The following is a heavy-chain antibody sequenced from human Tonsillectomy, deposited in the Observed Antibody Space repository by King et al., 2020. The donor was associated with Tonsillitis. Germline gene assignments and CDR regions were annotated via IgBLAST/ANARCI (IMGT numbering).Heavy chain of an antibody. Sequence: EEQLVQSGAEVKKPGESLKISCKGSGYSFTSYWIGWVRQMPGKGLEWMGIIYPGDSDTRYSPSFQGQVTISADKSLSTAYLQWSSLKAADTAMYYCARVRRPSSWYGWFDPWGQGTLVTVSS. D-gene: IGHD6-13*01. J-gene: IGHJ5*02. V-gene: IGHV5-51*01. CDR3: ARVRRPSSWYGWFDP. CDR2: IYPGDSDT. CDR1: GYSFTSYW.